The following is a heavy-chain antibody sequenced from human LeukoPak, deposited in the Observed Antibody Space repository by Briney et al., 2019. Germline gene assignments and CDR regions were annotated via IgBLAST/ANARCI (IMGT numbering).Heavy chain of an antibody. CDR1: GFTFSSYA. D-gene: IGHD6-19*01. CDR2: ISGSGGST. V-gene: IGHV3-23*01. Sequence: GGSLRLSCAASGFTFSSYAMSWVRQAPGKGLEWVSAISGSGGSTYYADSVKGRFTISRDNSKNTLYLQMNSLRAEDTAVYYCARGRRIAVAGVGGYWGQGTLVTVSS. CDR3: ARGRRIAVAGVGGY. J-gene: IGHJ4*02.